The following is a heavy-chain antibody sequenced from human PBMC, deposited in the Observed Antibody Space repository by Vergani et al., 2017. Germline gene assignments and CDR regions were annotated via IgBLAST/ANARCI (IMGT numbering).Heavy chain of an antibody. Sequence: QVQLVQSGTEVKKPGASVKVSCKASGYTFTNYDINWLRRATGQGLEWMGWMNPISGNTGFAQKFRGMVTITRDTSISTAYMELGSLRSEDTAIYYCARGLSSYCSGDKCYIHPWFDSWGPGTLVTVSS. V-gene: IGHV1-8*03. CDR3: ARGLSSYCSGDKCYIHPWFDS. CDR1: GYTFTNYD. J-gene: IGHJ5*01. D-gene: IGHD2-15*01. CDR2: MNPISGNT.